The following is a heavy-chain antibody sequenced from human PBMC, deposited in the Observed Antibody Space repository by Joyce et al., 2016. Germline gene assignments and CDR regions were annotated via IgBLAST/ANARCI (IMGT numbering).Heavy chain of an antibody. V-gene: IGHV3-30*18. J-gene: IGHJ4*02. CDR3: AKILTATYSSGWFLDY. CDR2: ISYDGSYK. D-gene: IGHD6-25*01. Sequence: QVQLVESGGGVVQPGRSLRLSCEASGLTLRNYDVNWVRQDPGKGLEWVEVISYDGSYKYYADSGKGRFTISRDNSKNTVFLEMNSLRTEDTAVYYCAKILTATYSSGWFLDYWGQGTLVTVSS. CDR1: GLTLRNYD.